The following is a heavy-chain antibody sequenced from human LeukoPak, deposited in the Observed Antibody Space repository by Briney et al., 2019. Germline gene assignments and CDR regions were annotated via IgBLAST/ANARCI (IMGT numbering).Heavy chain of an antibody. CDR3: ARSEGTYYFDY. Sequence: GGSLRLSCAASGLIFTSYAMSWVRQAPGKGLEWVSVISASGGSSYYANSVKGRFTISRDNSKNTLYLQMNSLRAEDTAVYYCARSEGTYYFDYWGQGTLVTVSS. D-gene: IGHD3-10*01. J-gene: IGHJ4*02. CDR2: ISASGGSS. V-gene: IGHV3-23*01. CDR1: GLIFTSYA.